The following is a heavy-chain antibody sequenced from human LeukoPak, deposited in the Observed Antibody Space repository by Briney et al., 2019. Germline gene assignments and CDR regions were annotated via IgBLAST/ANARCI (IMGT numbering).Heavy chain of an antibody. Sequence: NPSETLSLTCAVSGGSISSGGYSWSWIRQPPGKGLEWIGYIYHSGSTYYNPSLKSRVTISVDRSKNQFSLKLSSVTAADTAVYYCASLGYSYGPQHFDYWGQGTLVTVSS. D-gene: IGHD5-18*01. V-gene: IGHV4-30-2*01. CDR2: IYHSGST. J-gene: IGHJ4*02. CDR1: GGSISSGGYS. CDR3: ASLGYSYGPQHFDY.